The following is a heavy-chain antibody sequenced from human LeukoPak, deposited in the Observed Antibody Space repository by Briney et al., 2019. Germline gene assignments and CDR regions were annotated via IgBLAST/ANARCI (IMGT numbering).Heavy chain of an antibody. V-gene: IGHV4-61*02. J-gene: IGHJ4*02. CDR1: GGAINSANYY. CDR3: ATQILLCHYY. D-gene: IGHD2/OR15-2a*01. Sequence: PSETLSLTCSVSGGAINSANYYWSWLRQPAGKGLEWIGRIYTTGSTNYNPSLQSRVTISLDTSRNQFSLKLSSVTAADTAVYYCATQILLCHYYWGQGTLVTVSS. CDR2: IYTTGST.